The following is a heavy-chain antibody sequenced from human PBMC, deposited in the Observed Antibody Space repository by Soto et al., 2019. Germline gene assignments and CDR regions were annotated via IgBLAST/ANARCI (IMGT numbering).Heavy chain of an antibody. CDR3: ARDTGTAMIHYYGMDV. CDR2: IYYSGST. D-gene: IGHD5-18*01. CDR1: GGSISSGGYY. J-gene: IGHJ6*02. V-gene: IGHV4-31*03. Sequence: SETLSLTCTVSGGSISSGGYYWSWIRQHPGKGLEWIGYIYYSGSTYYNPSLKSRVTISVDTSKNQFSLKLSSVTAADTAVYYCARDTGTAMIHYYGMDVWGQGTTVTSP.